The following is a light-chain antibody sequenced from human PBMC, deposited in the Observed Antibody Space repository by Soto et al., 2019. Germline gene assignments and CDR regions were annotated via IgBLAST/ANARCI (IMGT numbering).Light chain of an antibody. CDR1: QSVSSNY. CDR3: QQSDRFPYT. J-gene: IGKJ2*01. V-gene: IGKV3-20*01. CDR2: GAS. Sequence: DIVLTQSPGTLSLSAGERATLSCRASQSVSSNYLAWYQQKPGQAPRLLIYGASSRATGIPDRFSGSGSGTDFTLTITGLEPEESAVYYCQQSDRFPYTFGQGTKLEIK.